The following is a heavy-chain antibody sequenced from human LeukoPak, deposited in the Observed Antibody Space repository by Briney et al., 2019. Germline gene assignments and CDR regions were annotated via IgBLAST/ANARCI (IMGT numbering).Heavy chain of an antibody. D-gene: IGHD1-26*01. CDR1: GYSLTDLS. CDR3: AAPSGSFLAFYYGMDV. CDR2: FDPEDGQL. Sequence: GASVKVSCKVSGYSLTDLSMHWVRQVPGEGLEWLGGFDPEDGQLIYAQKFQGRVTMTKDMSTDTVYMDLTNLRSEDTAVYYCAAPSGSFLAFYYGMDVWGQGTTVIVSS. J-gene: IGHJ6*02. V-gene: IGHV1-24*01.